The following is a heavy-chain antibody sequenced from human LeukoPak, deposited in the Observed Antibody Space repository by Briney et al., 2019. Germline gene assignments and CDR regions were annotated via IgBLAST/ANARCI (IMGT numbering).Heavy chain of an antibody. CDR3: ATLYGDYEVLYY. J-gene: IGHJ4*02. CDR2: INPNSGDT. V-gene: IGHV1-2*02. Sequence: ASVKVSCKASGYTFTGYYMHWVRQAPGQGLEWMGWINPNSGDTNYAQKFQGRVTMTRDTSISTAYMELSRLRSDDTAVYYCATLYGDYEVLYYWGQGTLVTVSS. CDR1: GYTFTGYY. D-gene: IGHD4-17*01.